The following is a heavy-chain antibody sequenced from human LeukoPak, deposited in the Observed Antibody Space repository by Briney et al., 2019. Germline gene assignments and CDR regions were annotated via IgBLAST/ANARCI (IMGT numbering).Heavy chain of an antibody. CDR3: ARDLDGY. CDR2: IWYDGSNK. J-gene: IGHJ4*02. Sequence: GRSLRLSCAASGFTFGSYGMDWVRQAPGKGLEWVAVIWYDGSNKYYADSVKGRFTISRDNSKNTLYLQMNSLRAEGTAVYYCARDLDGYWGQGTLVTASS. CDR1: GFTFGSYG. V-gene: IGHV3-33*01.